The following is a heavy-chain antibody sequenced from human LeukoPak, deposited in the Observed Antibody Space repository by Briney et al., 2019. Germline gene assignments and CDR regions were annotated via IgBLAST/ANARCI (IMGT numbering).Heavy chain of an antibody. D-gene: IGHD3-9*01. CDR2: ISSRGSTI. Sequence: GGSLRLSCAASGFTFSSYEMNWVRQAPGKGLEWVSYISSRGSTIYYADSVKGRFTISRDNAKNSLYLQINSLRAEDTAVYYCARDQVSGRYSHWGQGTPVTVSS. J-gene: IGHJ4*02. CDR1: GFTFSSYE. V-gene: IGHV3-48*03. CDR3: ARDQVSGRYSH.